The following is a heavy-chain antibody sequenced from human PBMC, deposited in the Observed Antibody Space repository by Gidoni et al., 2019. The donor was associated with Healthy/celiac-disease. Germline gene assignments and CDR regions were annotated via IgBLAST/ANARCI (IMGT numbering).Heavy chain of an antibody. CDR1: GFTFSSYA. V-gene: IGHV3-23*01. Sequence: EVQLLESGGGLVQPGGSLRLPCSVSGFTFSSYAMSWVRQAPGKGLEWVSAISGSGGSTYYEDSVKGRCTISRDNSKNTLYLQMNSLRAEDTAVYYCVEMATNFDYWGQGTLVTVSS. D-gene: IGHD5-12*01. J-gene: IGHJ4*02. CDR2: ISGSGGST. CDR3: VEMATNFDY.